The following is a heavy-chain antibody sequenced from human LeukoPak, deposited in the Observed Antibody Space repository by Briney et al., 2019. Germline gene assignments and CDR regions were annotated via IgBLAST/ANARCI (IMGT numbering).Heavy chain of an antibody. V-gene: IGHV4-4*07. J-gene: IGHJ4*02. D-gene: IGHD5-18*01. Sequence: SETLSLTSTVSGGSISRYYWSWIRQPAGKGLEWIGRIYTSGSTNYNPSLKSRVSMSVDTSKNQFSLKLSSVTAEDTAIYYCARDSDSYGPDFDYWGQGTLVTVSS. CDR2: IYTSGST. CDR1: GGSISRYY. CDR3: ARDSDSYGPDFDY.